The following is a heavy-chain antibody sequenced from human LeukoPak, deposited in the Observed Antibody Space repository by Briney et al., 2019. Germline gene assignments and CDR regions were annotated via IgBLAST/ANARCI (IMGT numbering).Heavy chain of an antibody. V-gene: IGHV4-34*01. CDR3: ARLYGNYQNYFDY. Sequence: SETLSLTCAVYGGSFSGYYWSWIRQPPGKGLEWIGEINHSGSTNYNPSLKSRVTISVDTSKNQFSLKLRSVTAADTAVYFCARLYGNYQNYFDYWGQGTLVTVST. CDR1: GGSFSGYY. CDR2: INHSGST. D-gene: IGHD1-7*01. J-gene: IGHJ4*02.